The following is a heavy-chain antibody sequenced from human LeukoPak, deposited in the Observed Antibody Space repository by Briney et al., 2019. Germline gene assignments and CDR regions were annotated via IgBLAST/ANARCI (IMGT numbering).Heavy chain of an antibody. CDR3: AREGLSSTTWHICDY. CDR1: GYTFTDYY. V-gene: IGHV1-2*02. J-gene: IGHJ4*02. D-gene: IGHD2-2*01. CDR2: INPTSGGS. Sequence: ASVKVSCKASGYTFTDYYIHWVRQAPGQGLEWMGWINPTSGGSVYAQTFQGRVTMTRDTSISTAYMELSGLTSDDTAVYYCAREGLSSTTWHICDYWGQGTLVTVSS.